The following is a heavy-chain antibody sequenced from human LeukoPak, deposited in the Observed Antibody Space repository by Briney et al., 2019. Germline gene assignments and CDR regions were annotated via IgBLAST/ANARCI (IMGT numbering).Heavy chain of an antibody. D-gene: IGHD6-19*01. CDR1: GGTFSSYA. J-gene: IGHJ3*02. CDR2: IIPIFVTA. CDR3: ARELGSGWWTHAFDI. V-gene: IGHV1-69*05. Sequence: SVKVSCKASGGTFSSYAVSWVRQAPGQGLEWMGGIIPIFVTANYAQKFQGRVTITTHESTSPAYMELSSLRSEDTAVYYCARELGSGWWTHAFDIWGQGTMVTVSS.